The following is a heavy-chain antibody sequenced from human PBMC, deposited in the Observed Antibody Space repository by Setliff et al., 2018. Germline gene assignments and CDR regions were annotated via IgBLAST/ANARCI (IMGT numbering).Heavy chain of an antibody. CDR2: LYDSGST. V-gene: IGHV4-39*07. D-gene: IGHD6-6*01. CDR1: GDSISSISYY. CDR3: ARGRNVAARLLDS. Sequence: PSETLSLTCTVPGDSISSISYYWGWIRQPPGKGLEWIGTLYDSGSTNYNPSLKSRVTISVDTSKNQFSLKLSSVTAADTGIYYCARGRNVAARLLDSWGQGARVTVSS. J-gene: IGHJ4*02.